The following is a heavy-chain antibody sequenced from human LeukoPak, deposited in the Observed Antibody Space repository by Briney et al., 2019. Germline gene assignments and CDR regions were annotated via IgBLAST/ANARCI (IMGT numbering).Heavy chain of an antibody. D-gene: IGHD3-10*01. J-gene: IGHJ3*02. Sequence: ASVKVSCKASGYTFTGSYMHWVRQAPGQGLEWMGWNNPNSGGTNYAQKFQGRVTMTRDTSISTAYMELSRLRSDDTAVYYCGRDARGDDDFDIWGQGTMVTVSS. V-gene: IGHV1-2*02. CDR3: GRDARGDDDFDI. CDR1: GYTFTGSY. CDR2: NNPNSGGT.